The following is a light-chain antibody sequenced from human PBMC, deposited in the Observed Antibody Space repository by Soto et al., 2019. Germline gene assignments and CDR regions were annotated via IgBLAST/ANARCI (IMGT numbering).Light chain of an antibody. CDR2: GAS. CDR1: QSVSSSY. Sequence: EIVLTQSPGTLSLSPGERATLSCRASQSVSSSYLAWYQQKPGQAPRLLIYGASSRATGIPDRFSGSGSGTDFTLTISRLETEDFAVYYCQQHGSSPWTFGQGTKVEIK. J-gene: IGKJ1*01. CDR3: QQHGSSPWT. V-gene: IGKV3-20*01.